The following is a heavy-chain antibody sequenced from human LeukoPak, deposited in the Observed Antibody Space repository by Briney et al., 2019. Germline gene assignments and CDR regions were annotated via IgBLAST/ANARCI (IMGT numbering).Heavy chain of an antibody. CDR3: ARGRYSISWYPSRNYYFDY. V-gene: IGHV3-53*01. J-gene: IGHJ4*02. Sequence: GGSLRLPCAASGFTLRSNYMSWVRQAPGKGLDWVSVIYSGGSTYYADSVKGRFKLSRDNSKNTLHLQMNSLRAEDKAVYYCARGRYSISWYPSRNYYFDYWGQGTLVSVSS. D-gene: IGHD6-13*01. CDR1: GFTLRSNY. CDR2: IYSGGST.